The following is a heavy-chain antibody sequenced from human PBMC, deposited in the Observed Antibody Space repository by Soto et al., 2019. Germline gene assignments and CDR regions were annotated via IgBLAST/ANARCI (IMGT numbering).Heavy chain of an antibody. CDR2: ITGRGGST. CDR1: GFTFSSYA. CDR3: AKVRPRRTSGYLLDY. J-gene: IGHJ4*02. D-gene: IGHD5-18*01. Sequence: GGSLRLSCAASGFTFSSYAMSWVRQAPGEGLEWVSGITGRGGSTYYADPVKGRFYISRDNSKNTVSLHMNSLRAEDTALYYCAKVRPRRTSGYLLDYWGQGTPVTVAS. V-gene: IGHV3-23*01.